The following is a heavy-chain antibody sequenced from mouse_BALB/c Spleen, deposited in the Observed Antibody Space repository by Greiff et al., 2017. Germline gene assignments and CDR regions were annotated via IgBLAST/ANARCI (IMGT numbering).Heavy chain of an antibody. V-gene: IGHV5-17*02. CDR1: GFTFSSFG. CDR2: ISSGSSTI. Sequence: EVQLVESGGGLVQPGGSRKLSCAASGFTFSSFGMHWVRQAPEKGLEWVAYISSGSSTIYYADTVKGRFTISRDNPKNTLFLQMTSLRSEDTAMYYCARLGYGSSYGFAYWGQGTLVTVSA. D-gene: IGHD1-1*01. J-gene: IGHJ3*01. CDR3: ARLGYGSSYGFAY.